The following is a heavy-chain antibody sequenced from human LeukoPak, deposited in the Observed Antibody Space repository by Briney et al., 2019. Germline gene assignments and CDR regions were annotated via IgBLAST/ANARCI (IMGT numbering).Heavy chain of an antibody. CDR3: AKDGAVVVVAATAY. J-gene: IGHJ4*02. Sequence: GGSLRLSCAASGFTFSSYAMNWVRQAPGKGLEWVSGISGSGGNTYYADSVKGRFTISRDNSKNTLYLQMSSLRVEDTAVYYCAKDGAVVVVAATAYWGQGTLVTVST. D-gene: IGHD2-15*01. CDR2: ISGSGGNT. CDR1: GFTFSSYA. V-gene: IGHV3-23*01.